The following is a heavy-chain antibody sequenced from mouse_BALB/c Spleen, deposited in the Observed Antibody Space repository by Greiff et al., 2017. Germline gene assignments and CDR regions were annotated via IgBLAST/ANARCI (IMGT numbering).Heavy chain of an antibody. D-gene: IGHD2-3*01. J-gene: IGHJ4*01. CDR2: ISSGGGST. V-gene: IGHV5-12-1*01. Sequence: EVKLVESGGGLVKPGGSLKLSCAASGFAFSSYDMSWVRQTPEKRLEWVAYISSGGGSTYYPDTVKGRFTISRDNAKNTLYLQMSSLKSEDTAMYYCARGLLPLYYAMDYWGQGTSVTVSS. CDR1: GFAFSSYD. CDR3: ARGLLPLYYAMDY.